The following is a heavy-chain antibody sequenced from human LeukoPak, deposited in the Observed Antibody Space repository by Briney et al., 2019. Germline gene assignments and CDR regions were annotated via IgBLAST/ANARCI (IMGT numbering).Heavy chain of an antibody. D-gene: IGHD5-24*01. J-gene: IGHJ4*02. Sequence: SETLSLTCTVSGGSISSYYWSWIRQPPGKGLEWIGYIYYSGSTNYNPSLKSRVTISVDTSKNQFSLKLSSVTAADTAVYYCARGWVYFDYWGQGTLVTVSS. CDR2: IYYSGST. V-gene: IGHV4-59*01. CDR3: ARGWVYFDY. CDR1: GGSISSYY.